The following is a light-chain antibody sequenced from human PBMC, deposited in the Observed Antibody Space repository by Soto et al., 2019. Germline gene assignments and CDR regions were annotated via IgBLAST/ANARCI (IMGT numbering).Light chain of an antibody. J-gene: IGLJ1*01. Sequence: QAVMTQPPSVSAAPGQRVTISCSGSSSNIGGNSVSWYQQLPGTAPKLLIYNDDKRTSGIPDRFSGSKSGTSATLGITGFQTGDEDDYYCGSWDSSLSAYVFGTGTKLTVL. CDR2: NDD. CDR1: SSNIGGNS. V-gene: IGLV1-51*01. CDR3: GSWDSSLSAYV.